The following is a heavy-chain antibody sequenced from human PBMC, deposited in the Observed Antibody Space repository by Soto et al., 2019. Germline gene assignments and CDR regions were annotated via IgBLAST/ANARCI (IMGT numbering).Heavy chain of an antibody. D-gene: IGHD6-13*01. J-gene: IGHJ5*02. CDR3: ARQIAAAAYNWFDP. CDR1: GFSLSTSGVC. CDR2: IDWDDDK. V-gene: IGHV2-70*01. Sequence: SGPTLVNPTQTLTLTCTVSGFSLSTSGVCVSWIRQPPGKALEWLALIDWDDDKYYSTSLKTRLTISKDTSKNQVVLTMTNMDPVDTATYYCARQIAAAAYNWFDPWGQGTLVTVSS.